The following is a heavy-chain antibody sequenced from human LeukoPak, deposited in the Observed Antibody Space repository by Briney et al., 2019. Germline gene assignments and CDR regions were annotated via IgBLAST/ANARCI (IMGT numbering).Heavy chain of an antibody. D-gene: IGHD3-22*01. CDR3: AGRGGYPLYYFDY. CDR1: GGSISSSSYH. J-gene: IGHJ4*02. CDR2: IYYSGST. Sequence: SETLSLTCTVSGGSISSSSYHWGWIRQPPGKGVEWIGSIYYSGSTYYNPSLKSRVTISVDTSKNQFSLKLSSVTAADTAVYYCAGRGGYPLYYFDYWGQGTLVTVSS. V-gene: IGHV4-39*01.